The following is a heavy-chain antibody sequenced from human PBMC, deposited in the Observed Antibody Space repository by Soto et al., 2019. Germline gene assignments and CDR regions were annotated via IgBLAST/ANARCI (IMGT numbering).Heavy chain of an antibody. Sequence: SETLSLTCAVYGGSFSGYYWSWIRQPPGKGLEWIGEINHSGSTNYNPSLKSRVTISVDTSKNQFSLKLSSVTAADTAVYYCASSGYSYGFALDYWGLGTRGTVSS. CDR2: INHSGST. J-gene: IGHJ4*02. D-gene: IGHD5-18*01. CDR3: ASSGYSYGFALDY. V-gene: IGHV4-34*01. CDR1: GGSFSGYY.